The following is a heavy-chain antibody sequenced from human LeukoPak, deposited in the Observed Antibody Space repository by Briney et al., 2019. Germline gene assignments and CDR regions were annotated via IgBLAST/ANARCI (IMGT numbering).Heavy chain of an antibody. CDR2: ISYDGSNK. V-gene: IGHV3-30*18. Sequence: GRSLRLSCAASGFTFSSYGMHWVRQAPGKGLEWVAVISYDGSNKYYADSVKGRFTISRDNSKNTLYLQMNSLRAEDTAVYYCAKDADDSSGYYYPDYWGQGTLVTVPS. CDR1: GFTFSSYG. J-gene: IGHJ4*02. CDR3: AKDADDSSGYYYPDY. D-gene: IGHD3-22*01.